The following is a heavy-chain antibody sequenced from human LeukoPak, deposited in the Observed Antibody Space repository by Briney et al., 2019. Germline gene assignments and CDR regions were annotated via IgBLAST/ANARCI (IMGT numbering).Heavy chain of an antibody. CDR3: AKDIVVVVAATLDY. CDR2: ISGSGGST. CDR1: GFTFSSYA. D-gene: IGHD2-15*01. J-gene: IGHJ4*01. Sequence: GGSLRLSCAASGFTFSSYAMSWVRQAPGKGLEWVSAISGSGGSTYYADSVKGRFTISRDNSKNTLYLQMNSLRAEDTAVYYCAKDIVVVVAATLDYWGHGTLVTVSS. V-gene: IGHV3-23*01.